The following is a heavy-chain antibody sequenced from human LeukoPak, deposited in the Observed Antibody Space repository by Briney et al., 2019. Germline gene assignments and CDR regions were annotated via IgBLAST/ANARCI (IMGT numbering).Heavy chain of an antibody. CDR1: GYTFTSYG. J-gene: IGHJ4*02. Sequence: ASVKVSCKASGYTFTSYGISWVRQAPGQGLEWMGWISAYNANTNYAQKLQGRVTMTTDTSTSTVYMELRSLRSGDTAVYYCGRAGRYYYDSSGYFFDYWGQGTLVTVSS. CDR3: GRAGRYYYDSSGYFFDY. D-gene: IGHD3-22*01. CDR2: ISAYNANT. V-gene: IGHV1-18*01.